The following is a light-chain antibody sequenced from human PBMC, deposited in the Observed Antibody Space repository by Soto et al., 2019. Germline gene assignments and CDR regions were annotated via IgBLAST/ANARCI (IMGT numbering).Light chain of an antibody. CDR1: QSARSY. CDR2: DAS. V-gene: IGKV3-11*01. Sequence: EIVLTQSPATLSLSPGERATLSCGASQSARSYLGWYQQKPGQAPRLLIYDASNRATGIPARFSGSGSGTDFTLTISSLEPEDFAVYYCQQRRSWPLTFGGGTKVDIK. CDR3: QQRRSWPLT. J-gene: IGKJ4*01.